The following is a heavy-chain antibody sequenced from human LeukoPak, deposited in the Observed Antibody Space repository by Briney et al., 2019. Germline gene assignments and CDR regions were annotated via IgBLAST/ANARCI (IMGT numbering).Heavy chain of an antibody. CDR3: ARLQSYCSGGSCYFYWFDP. V-gene: IGHV4-34*01. Sequence: SETLSLTCAVYGGSFSGYYWSWIRQPPGKGLEWIGEINHSGSTNYNPSLKSRVTISVDTSKNQFSLKLSSVTAADTAVYYCARLQSYCSGGSCYFYWFDPWGQGTLVTVSS. CDR2: INHSGST. CDR1: GGSFSGYY. D-gene: IGHD2-15*01. J-gene: IGHJ5*02.